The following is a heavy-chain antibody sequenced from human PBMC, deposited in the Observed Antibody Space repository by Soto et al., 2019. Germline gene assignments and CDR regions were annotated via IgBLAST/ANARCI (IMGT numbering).Heavy chain of an antibody. D-gene: IGHD3-10*01. CDR3: VKEADSGAYYGMDV. V-gene: IGHV3-23*01. CDR2: ISGSGGRT. J-gene: IGHJ6*02. Sequence: GGSLRLSCAASGFTFSNYAMTWVRQAPGKGLEWVSAISGSGGRTYYVDSEKGRFTISRDNYKDTLYLQMNSLRAEDTAVYYCVKEADSGAYYGMDVWGQGTTVTVSS. CDR1: GFTFSNYA.